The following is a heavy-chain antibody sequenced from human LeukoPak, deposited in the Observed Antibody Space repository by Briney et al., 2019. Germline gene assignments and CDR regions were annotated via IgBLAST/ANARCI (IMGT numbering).Heavy chain of an antibody. CDR1: GYTFTSYG. Sequence: ASVKVSCKASGYTFTSYGISWVRQAPGQGLEWMGWISAYNGDTNYAQKLQGRVTMTIDTSTSTAYMELRSLRSDDTAVYYCASGPLGEMATPGWFDPWGQGTLVTVSS. CDR2: ISAYNGDT. J-gene: IGHJ5*02. CDR3: ASGPLGEMATPGWFDP. D-gene: IGHD5-24*01. V-gene: IGHV1-18*01.